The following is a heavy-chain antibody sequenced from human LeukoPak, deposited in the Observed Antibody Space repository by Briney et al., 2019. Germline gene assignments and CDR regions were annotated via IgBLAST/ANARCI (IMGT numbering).Heavy chain of an antibody. CDR1: GYTFTGYY. Sequence: ASVKVSCTASGYTFTGYYMHWVRQAPGQGLEWMGWINPNSGGTNYAQKFQGRVIMTRDTSISTAYMELSRLRSDDTAVYYCARDKGGLRDLYYYYYYMDVWGKGTTVTVSS. D-gene: IGHD3-16*01. V-gene: IGHV1-2*02. CDR2: INPNSGGT. J-gene: IGHJ6*03. CDR3: ARDKGGLRDLYYYYYYMDV.